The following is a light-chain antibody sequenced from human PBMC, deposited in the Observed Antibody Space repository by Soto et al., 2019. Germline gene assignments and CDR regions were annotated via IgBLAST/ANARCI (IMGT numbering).Light chain of an antibody. CDR1: QSISSN. J-gene: IGKJ1*01. Sequence: EIVMTQSPATLSVSPGERATLFCRASQSISSNLAWYQQKPGQAPRLLISGASTRATGVPARFSGSGSGTEFTLTISSLQSGDFAVYYCQHFKNWTFGQGTKVEIK. CDR3: QHFKNWT. CDR2: GAS. V-gene: IGKV3-15*01.